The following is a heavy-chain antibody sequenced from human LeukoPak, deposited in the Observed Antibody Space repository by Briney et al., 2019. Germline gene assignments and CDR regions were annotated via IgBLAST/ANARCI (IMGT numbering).Heavy chain of an antibody. D-gene: IGHD1-26*01. CDR3: ASSGSYSRTNWFDP. V-gene: IGHV6-1*01. CDR1: GDSDSSNSAA. CDR2: TYYRSKWYN. Sequence: SQTLSLTCAISGDSDSSNSAAWNWIRQSPSRGLEWLGRTYYRSKWYNDYAVSVKSRITINPDTSKNQFSLQLNSVTPEDTAVYYCASSGSYSRTNWFDPWGQGTLVTVSS. J-gene: IGHJ5*02.